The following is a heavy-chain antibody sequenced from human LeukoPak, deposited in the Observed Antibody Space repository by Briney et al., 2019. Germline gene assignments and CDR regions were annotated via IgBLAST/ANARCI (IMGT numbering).Heavy chain of an antibody. CDR2: VRGIGGST. D-gene: IGHD3-3*01. J-gene: IGHJ4*02. V-gene: IGHV3-23*01. CDR1: GFTLSSYS. Sequence: GESLRLSCSLSGFTLSSYSMSWVRPAAGKGLEWVSSVRGIGGSTYYAASVKGRFTISIDTSKNTLYLQMNSLRAEDTAVYYCAKQPTATRITIFGVVTHFDCWGQGTLVTVSA. CDR3: AKQPTATRITIFGVVTHFDC.